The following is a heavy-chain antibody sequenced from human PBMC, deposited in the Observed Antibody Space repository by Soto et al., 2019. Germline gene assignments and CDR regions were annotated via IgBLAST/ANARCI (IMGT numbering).Heavy chain of an antibody. Sequence: AGGSLRLSCTGSGYTFGDYAVNWVRQAPGKGLEWVGFIRSKAYGGTPEYAASVKGRFTISRDDSESIAYLQMISLNAEDTAVFYCARSLLNGMDVWGQGTTVTVSS. CDR1: GYTFGDYA. V-gene: IGHV3-49*04. J-gene: IGHJ6*02. CDR3: ARSLLNGMDV. D-gene: IGHD2-15*01. CDR2: IRSKAYGGTP.